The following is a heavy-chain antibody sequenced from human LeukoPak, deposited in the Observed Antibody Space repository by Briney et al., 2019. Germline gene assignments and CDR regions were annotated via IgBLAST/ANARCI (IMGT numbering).Heavy chain of an antibody. CDR2: IYYSGST. J-gene: IGHJ6*01. V-gene: IGHV4-59*08. CDR1: GGSISSYY. Sequence: SETLSLTCTVSGGSISSYYWSWIWRPPGKGLEWIGYIYYSGSTNYNPSLKSRATISVDTSKNQFPLKLSSVTAADTAVYYCARHKGRNYGMDVWGQGTTVTVSS. CDR3: ARHKGRNYGMDV. D-gene: IGHD3-10*01.